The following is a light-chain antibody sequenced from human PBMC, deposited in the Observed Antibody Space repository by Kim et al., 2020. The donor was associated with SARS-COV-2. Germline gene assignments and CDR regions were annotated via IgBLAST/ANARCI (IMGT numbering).Light chain of an antibody. CDR1: QSGSSNY. V-gene: IGKV3-20*01. J-gene: IGKJ1*01. CDR3: QQYGSSRT. CDR2: IAS. Sequence: LSPGESAPPSCRASQSGSSNYLAWYQQKPGQAPRLRIYIASSRATCIPDRFSGSGSGTDFTLTISRLEPEDFAVYYCQQYGSSRTFGQGTKVDIK.